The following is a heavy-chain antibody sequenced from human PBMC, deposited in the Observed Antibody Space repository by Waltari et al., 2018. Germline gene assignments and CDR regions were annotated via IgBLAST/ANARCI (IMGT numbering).Heavy chain of an antibody. D-gene: IGHD5-18*01. CDR3: AKDTDTAMVSFDY. J-gene: IGHJ4*02. V-gene: IGHV3-9*01. CDR1: GFTFDDYA. Sequence: EVQLVESGGGLVQPGRSLRLSCAASGFTFDDYAMHWVRQAPGKGLEVVTGSSWNSVSIVDADSVKGRFTIARDNAKNSLYLQMNILGAEDAALDYCAKDTDTAMVSFDYWGQGTLVTVSS. CDR2: SSWNSVSI.